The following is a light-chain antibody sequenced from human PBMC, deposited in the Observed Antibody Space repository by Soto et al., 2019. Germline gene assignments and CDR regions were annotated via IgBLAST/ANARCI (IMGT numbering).Light chain of an antibody. Sequence: DIQLTQSPSFLSASVGDRVTITCRASQGISSYLAWYQQKPGKAPKLLIYAASTLQSGVPSRFSGSGSGTEFTLTISSLQPEDFATYYCQQLNNYPITFGLGTRLEIK. CDR1: QGISSY. V-gene: IGKV1-9*01. CDR3: QQLNNYPIT. CDR2: AAS. J-gene: IGKJ5*01.